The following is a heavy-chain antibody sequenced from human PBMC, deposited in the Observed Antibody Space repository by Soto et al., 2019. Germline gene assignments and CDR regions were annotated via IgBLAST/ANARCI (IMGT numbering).Heavy chain of an antibody. J-gene: IGHJ3*02. CDR3: ATARKRGAAYYDFWSGYPYNDTFDI. Sequence: SSVKVSCKVSGYTLTELAMHWGRQAPGKGLEWMGGFDPEDGETIYAQKFQGRVTMTEDTSTDTAYMELSSLRSEDTAVYYCATARKRGAAYYDFWSGYPYNDTFDIWGQGTMVTVSS. CDR1: GYTLTELA. D-gene: IGHD3-3*01. CDR2: FDPEDGET. V-gene: IGHV1-24*01.